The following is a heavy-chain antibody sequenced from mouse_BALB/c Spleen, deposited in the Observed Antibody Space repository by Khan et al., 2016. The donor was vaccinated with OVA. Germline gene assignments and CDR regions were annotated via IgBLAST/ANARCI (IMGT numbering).Heavy chain of an antibody. J-gene: IGHJ3*01. CDR3: TRLAYYYDCEGCAY. CDR2: VSTGGSYT. D-gene: IGHD1-1*01. CDR1: GFTFSTYG. Sequence: EVELVESGGDLVKPGGSLKLSCAASGFTFSTYGMSWVRQTPDKRLEWVATVSTGGSYTYYPDSVKGRFTISRDNAKNTLYLQMSGQKSEDTAMFYCTRLAYYYDCEGCAYWGQGTLVTVSA. V-gene: IGHV5-6*01.